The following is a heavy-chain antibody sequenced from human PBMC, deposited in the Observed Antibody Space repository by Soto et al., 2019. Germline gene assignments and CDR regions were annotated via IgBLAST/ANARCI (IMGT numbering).Heavy chain of an antibody. CDR1: GYTFTSYY. V-gene: IGHV1-46*03. CDR2: INPSGGST. CDR3: ARDRIMIKFGGVPEADNWFDP. D-gene: IGHD3-16*01. J-gene: IGHJ5*02. Sequence: GASVKVSCKASGYTFTSYYMHWVRQAPGQGLEWMGIINPSGGSTSYAQKFQGRVTMTRDTSTSTVYMELSSLRSEDTAVYYCARDRIMIKFGGVPEADNWFDPWGQGTLVTVSS.